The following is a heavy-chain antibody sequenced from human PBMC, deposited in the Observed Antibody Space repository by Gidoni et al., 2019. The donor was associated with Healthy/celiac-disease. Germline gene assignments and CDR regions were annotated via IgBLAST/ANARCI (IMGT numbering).Heavy chain of an antibody. J-gene: IGHJ4*02. V-gene: IGHV5-51*01. D-gene: IGHD6-19*01. CDR2: IYPGDSDT. CDR1: GSCFTTYW. CDR3: ARPYNGSGWGFDY. Sequence: EVQLVQSGAEVNTPGESLKLSCKGSGSCFTTYWIGWVRQMPGKGLEWMGIIYPGDSDTRYSPSFQGQVTISADKSISTAYLQWSSLKASDTAMYYCARPYNGSGWGFDYWGQGTLVTVSS.